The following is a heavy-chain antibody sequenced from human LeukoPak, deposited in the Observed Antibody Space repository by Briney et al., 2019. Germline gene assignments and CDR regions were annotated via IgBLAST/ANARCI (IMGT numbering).Heavy chain of an antibody. CDR1: GFTFDDYG. V-gene: IGHV3-20*04. CDR3: ARDRGSYIVGATISSGGFDY. Sequence: GGTLRLSCAASGFTFDDYGMSWVRQAPGKGLEWASGIPWNRGSTGYADSVKGRFTISRDNAKNSLYLQMNSLRAEDTALYYCARDRGSYIVGATISSGGFDYWGQGTLVTVSS. J-gene: IGHJ4*02. D-gene: IGHD1-26*01. CDR2: IPWNRGST.